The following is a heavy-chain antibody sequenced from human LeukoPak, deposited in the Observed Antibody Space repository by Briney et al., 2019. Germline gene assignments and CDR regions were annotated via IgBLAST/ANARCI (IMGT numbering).Heavy chain of an antibody. Sequence: SETLSLTCTVSGGSVSSGYYYWSWIRQPPGTGLEWIGYIYYSGSTNYNPSLKSRVTISVDTSKNQFSLKLNSVTAADTAVYYCARAPYCGGDCYSRFDPWGQGILVTVS. CDR2: IYYSGST. J-gene: IGHJ5*02. CDR1: GGSVSSGYYY. V-gene: IGHV4-61*01. CDR3: ARAPYCGGDCYSRFDP. D-gene: IGHD2-21*02.